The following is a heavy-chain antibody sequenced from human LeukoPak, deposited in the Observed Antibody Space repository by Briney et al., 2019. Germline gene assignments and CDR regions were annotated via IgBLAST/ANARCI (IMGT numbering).Heavy chain of an antibody. CDR3: ARDHSSSWYRGDAFDI. CDR1: GGSISSSSYH. Sequence: PSETLSLTCTVSGGSISSSSYHWSWIRQPAGKGLEWIGRIYTSGSTNYNPSLKSRVTMSVDTSKNQFSLKLSSVTAADTAVYYCARDHSSSWYRGDAFDIWGQGTMVTVSS. V-gene: IGHV4-61*02. D-gene: IGHD6-13*01. CDR2: IYTSGST. J-gene: IGHJ3*02.